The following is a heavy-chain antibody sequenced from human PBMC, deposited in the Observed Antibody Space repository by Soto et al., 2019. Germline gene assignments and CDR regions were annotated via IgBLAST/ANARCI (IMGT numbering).Heavy chain of an antibody. V-gene: IGHV3-30-3*01. CDR3: ARDGTHTSSWTYFDY. J-gene: IGHJ4*02. CDR1: GFTFSSYA. CDR2: ISYDGSNK. D-gene: IGHD6-13*01. Sequence: PGVSLRLSCAASGFTFSSYAMHWVRQAPGKGLEWVAVISYDGSNKYYADSVKGRFTISRDNSKNTLYLQMNSLRVEDTAVYYCARDGTHTSSWTYFDYWGQGALVTVSS.